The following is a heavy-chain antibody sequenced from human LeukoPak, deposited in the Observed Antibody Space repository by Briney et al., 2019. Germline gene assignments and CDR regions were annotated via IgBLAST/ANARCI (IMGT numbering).Heavy chain of an antibody. CDR2: IYHSGST. CDR3: ARGVYSGYDFGFDY. D-gene: IGHD5-12*01. CDR1: GGSISTYY. V-gene: IGHV4-59*12. Sequence: PSETLSLTCTVSGGSISTYYWSWIRQPPGKGLEWIGYIYHSGSTYYNPSLKSRVTISVDRSKNQFSLKLSSVTAADTAVYYCARGVYSGYDFGFDYWGQGTLVTVSS. J-gene: IGHJ4*02.